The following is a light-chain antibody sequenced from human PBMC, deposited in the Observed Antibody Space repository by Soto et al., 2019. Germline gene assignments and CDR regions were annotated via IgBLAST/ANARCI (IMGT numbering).Light chain of an antibody. Sequence: QAVLTQPPSASGTPGQRVTISCSGSSSNIGSNNVNWYQQLPGTAPKLLIYSNNQRPSEVPDRFSGSKSGTSASLAISGLQSEDEADYYCASWDGSLNGVVFGGGTKVTVL. CDR1: SSNIGSNN. V-gene: IGLV1-44*01. CDR2: SNN. CDR3: ASWDGSLNGVV. J-gene: IGLJ3*02.